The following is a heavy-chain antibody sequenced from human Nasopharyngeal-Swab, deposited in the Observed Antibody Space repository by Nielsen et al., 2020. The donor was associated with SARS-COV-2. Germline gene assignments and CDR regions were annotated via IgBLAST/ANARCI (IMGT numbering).Heavy chain of an antibody. CDR2: IYSGGST. J-gene: IGHJ4*02. V-gene: IGHV3-53*01. CDR3: AKSWTYYFDY. Sequence: VRQMPGKGLEWVSVIYSGGSTYYADSVKGRFTISRDNSKNTLYLQMNSLRAEDTAVYYCAKSWTYYFDYWGQGTLVTVSS. D-gene: IGHD3/OR15-3a*01.